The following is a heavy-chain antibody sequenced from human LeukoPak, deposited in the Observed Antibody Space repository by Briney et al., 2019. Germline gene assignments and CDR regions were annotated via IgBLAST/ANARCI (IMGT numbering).Heavy chain of an antibody. CDR2: ISYDANIGSNK. CDR1: GFTFSRYA. J-gene: IGHJ4*02. CDR3: ARDGGYDFWSGYYQDY. D-gene: IGHD3-3*01. V-gene: IGHV3-30-3*01. Sequence: PGGSLRLSCATSGFTFSRYAMHWVRQAPGKGLEWVALISYDANIGSNKYYADSVKGRFTISRDNSKNTLYLQMNSLRAEDTAVYYCARDGGYDFWSGYYQDYWGQGTLDTVSS.